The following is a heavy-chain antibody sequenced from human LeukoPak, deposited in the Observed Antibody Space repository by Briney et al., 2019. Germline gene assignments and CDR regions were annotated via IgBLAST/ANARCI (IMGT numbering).Heavy chain of an antibody. CDR1: GGTFSIYD. CDR3: ARLPGIAVAGNGY. CDR2: IIPIFGTA. D-gene: IGHD6-19*01. V-gene: IGHV1-69*01. J-gene: IGHJ4*02. Sequence: SVKVFCKACGGTFSIYDISWVRHAPGQGLVWMGGIIPIFGTANYAQKSQGRVTSTADESTSTAYMELSSLRSEDTAVYYCARLPGIAVAGNGYWGQGTLVTVSS.